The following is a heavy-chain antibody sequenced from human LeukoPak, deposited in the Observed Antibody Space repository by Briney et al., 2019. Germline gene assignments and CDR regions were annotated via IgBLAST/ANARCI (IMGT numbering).Heavy chain of an antibody. Sequence: GGSLRLSCAASGFTFSSYSMNWVRQAPGKGLEWVSAISGSGGTTYSADSVKGRFTISRDNSKNTLYLQMNSLRAEDTAAYYCARERGSSGGNTNGYFDYWGQGALVTVSS. CDR2: ISGSGGTT. CDR1: GFTFSSYS. J-gene: IGHJ4*02. CDR3: ARERGSSGGNTNGYFDY. D-gene: IGHD4-23*01. V-gene: IGHV3-23*01.